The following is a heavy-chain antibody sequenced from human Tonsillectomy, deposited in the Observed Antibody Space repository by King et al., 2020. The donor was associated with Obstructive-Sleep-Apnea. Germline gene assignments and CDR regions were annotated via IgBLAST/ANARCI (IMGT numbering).Heavy chain of an antibody. CDR1: GFTCSSYS. D-gene: IGHD3-22*01. J-gene: IGHJ4*02. CDR3: ARGFESYYYDSSGWGDY. CDR2: ISSSSSYI. Sequence: VQLVESGGGLVKPGGSLRLSCAASGFTCSSYSMNCVRQAPAEGLEWVSSISSSSSYIYYADAVKGRFTISRDKAKNSLYMQMNSLRAEDTSVYYCARGFESYYYDSSGWGDYWGQGTLVTVSS. V-gene: IGHV3-21*01.